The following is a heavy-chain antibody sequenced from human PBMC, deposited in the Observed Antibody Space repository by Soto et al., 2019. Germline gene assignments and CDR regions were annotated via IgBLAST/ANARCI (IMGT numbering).Heavy chain of an antibody. CDR1: GFSLSTSGVG. CDR3: AHKGRTSSCGVVPY. V-gene: IGHV2-5*01. Sequence: QITLKESGPTLVKPTQTLTLTCTFSGFSLSTSGVGVGWIRQPPGKALEWLALIYWNDDKRYSPSLKSRLTITKETSKNQVVLTMTNMDPVDTATYYCAHKGRTSSCGVVPYWGQGPLVTVSS. D-gene: IGHD3-3*01. CDR2: IYWNDDK. J-gene: IGHJ4*02.